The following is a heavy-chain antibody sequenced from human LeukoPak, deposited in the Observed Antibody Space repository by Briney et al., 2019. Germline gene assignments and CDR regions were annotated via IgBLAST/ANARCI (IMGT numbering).Heavy chain of an antibody. V-gene: IGHV4-59*08. CDR2: IYYSGST. D-gene: IGHD3-9*01. CDR3: ASSRYFDGSNYPFDY. CDR1: GGSISSYY. J-gene: IGHJ4*02. Sequence: SETLSLTCTVSGGSISSYYWSWIRQPPGKGLEWIGYIYYSGSTNYNPSLKSRVTISIDTSKNQFSLKLSSVTAADTAVYYCASSRYFDGSNYPFDYWGQGTLVTVSS.